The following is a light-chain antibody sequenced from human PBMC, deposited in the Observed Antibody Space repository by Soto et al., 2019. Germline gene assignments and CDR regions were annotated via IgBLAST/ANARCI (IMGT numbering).Light chain of an antibody. CDR3: QHYKSWSLS. Sequence: ELVLTQSPATLSVSPGERATLSCRASQGVGSTLAWYQQAPGQAPMLLIYDASTRATGIPARFSGDGSGTEFTLTISSLQSADIAVYYCQHYKSWSLSFGGGTRVEI. CDR1: QGVGST. V-gene: IGKV3-15*01. CDR2: DAS. J-gene: IGKJ4*01.